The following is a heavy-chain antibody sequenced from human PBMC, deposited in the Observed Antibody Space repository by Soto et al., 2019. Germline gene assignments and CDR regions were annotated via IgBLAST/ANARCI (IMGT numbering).Heavy chain of an antibody. CDR2: INPNSGGT. CDR3: ARASQAVAGNYYYYGMDV. CDR1: GYTFTGYY. J-gene: IGHJ6*02. D-gene: IGHD6-19*01. Sequence: ASLKVSCKASGYTFTGYYMHWVRQAPGQGLEWMGWINPNSGGTNYAQKFQGWVTMTRDTSISTAYMELSRLRSDDTAVYYCARASQAVAGNYYYYGMDVWGQGTTVTAP. V-gene: IGHV1-2*04.